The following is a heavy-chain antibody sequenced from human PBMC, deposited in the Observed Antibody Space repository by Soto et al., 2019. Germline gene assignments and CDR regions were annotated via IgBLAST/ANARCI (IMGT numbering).Heavy chain of an antibody. V-gene: IGHV3-30*18. CDR3: TKESVVVGGPNDFDY. D-gene: IGHD2-15*01. J-gene: IGHJ4*02. CDR1: GFTFSSYG. Sequence: QVQLVESGGGVVQPGRSLRLSCAASGFTFSSYGMHWVRQAPGKGLEWVAVISYDGLAQYYADPVQGRFPISRDNHTNPLYLQVNSLRAEDTAVYYCTKESVVVGGPNDFDYWGRGTLVTVSS. CDR2: ISYDGLAQ.